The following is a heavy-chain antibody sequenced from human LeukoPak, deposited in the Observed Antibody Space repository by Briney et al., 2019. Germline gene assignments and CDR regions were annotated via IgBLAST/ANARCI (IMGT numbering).Heavy chain of an antibody. CDR2: ISSSGSTI. V-gene: IGHV3-48*03. CDR3: VADRVGVPGFYLDS. CDR1: GFTFSSYE. D-gene: IGHD1-26*01. J-gene: IGHJ4*02. Sequence: GGSLRLSCAASGFTFSSYEMNWVRQAPGKGLEWVSYISSSGSTIYYADSVKGRFSISRDNSKNTLYLQMNSLRGEDTAIYYCVADRVGVPGFYLDSWGQGTLVTVSS.